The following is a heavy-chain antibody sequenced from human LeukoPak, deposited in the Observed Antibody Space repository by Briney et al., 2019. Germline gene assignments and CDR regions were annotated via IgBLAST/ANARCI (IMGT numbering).Heavy chain of an antibody. J-gene: IGHJ4*02. Sequence: PGGSLRLSCAASGFTFSSYSMNWVRQAPGKGLEWVSYISSSSSPIYYADSVKGRFTVSRDNAKNSLYLQMNSLRDEDTGVYYCASGRWYFDYWGQGTLVTVSS. V-gene: IGHV3-48*02. CDR2: ISSSSSPI. CDR1: GFTFSSYS. D-gene: IGHD6-13*01. CDR3: ASGRWYFDY.